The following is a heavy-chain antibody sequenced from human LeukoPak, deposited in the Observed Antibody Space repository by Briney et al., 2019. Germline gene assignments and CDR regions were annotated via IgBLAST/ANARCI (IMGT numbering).Heavy chain of an antibody. Sequence: HSGGSLRLSCAASGFTFSSYWMSWVRQAPGKGLEWVANIKQDGSEKYYVDSVKGRFTISRDNAKNSLYLQMNSLRAEDTAVYYCARDVEYSGYGLPYWGQGTLVTVSS. D-gene: IGHD5-12*01. J-gene: IGHJ4*02. CDR2: IKQDGSEK. CDR1: GFTFSSYW. CDR3: ARDVEYSGYGLPY. V-gene: IGHV3-7*01.